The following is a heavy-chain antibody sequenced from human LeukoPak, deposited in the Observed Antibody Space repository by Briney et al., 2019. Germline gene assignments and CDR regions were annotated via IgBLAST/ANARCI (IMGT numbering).Heavy chain of an antibody. J-gene: IGHJ3*02. CDR2: INPNSGGT. D-gene: IGHD3-3*01. CDR1: GYTFTDYY. V-gene: IGHV1-2*02. CDR3: ARGSPRITIFGVVIDAFDI. Sequence: ASVKVSCKASGYTFTDYYMHWVRQAPGQGLEWMGWINPNSGGTNYAQKLQGRVTMTTDTSTSTAYMELRSLRSDDTAVYYCARGSPRITIFGVVIDAFDIWGQGTMVTVSS.